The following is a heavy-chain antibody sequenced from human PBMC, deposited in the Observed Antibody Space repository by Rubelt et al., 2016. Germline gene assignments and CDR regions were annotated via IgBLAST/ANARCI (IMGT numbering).Heavy chain of an antibody. CDR1: GYTFTSYY. J-gene: IGHJ4*02. Sequence: QVQLVQSGAEVKKPGASVKVSCQASGYTFTSYYMHWVRQAPGQGLEWMGIINPSGCSTSYAQKFQGRVTMTSDTSTSTVYMELSRRRSEDTGVYCCEINRKAVAAEFQLDYWGQGTLVTVSS. CDR3: EINRKAVAAEFQLDY. D-gene: IGHD6-19*01. V-gene: IGHV1-46*01. CDR2: INPSGCST.